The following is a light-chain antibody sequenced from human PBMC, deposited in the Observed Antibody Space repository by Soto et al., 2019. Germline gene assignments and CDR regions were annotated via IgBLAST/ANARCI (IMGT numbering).Light chain of an antibody. CDR2: SND. CDR1: SSNIGTNY. J-gene: IGLJ2*01. Sequence: QSVLTQSPSASGTPGQRVIISCSGTSSNIGTNYVYWYQQLPGTAPKVLIYSNDKRPSGVPNRFSGSKSGTSASLAISGLRSEDEADYYCAAWDDSLSGPLFRGGTKLTVL. V-gene: IGLV1-47*01. CDR3: AAWDDSLSGPL.